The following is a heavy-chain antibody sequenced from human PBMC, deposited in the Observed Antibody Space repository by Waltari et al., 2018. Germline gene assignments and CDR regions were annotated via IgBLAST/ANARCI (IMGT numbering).Heavy chain of an antibody. CDR1: GFTFSSYT. Sequence: VQLVESGGGVVQPGRSLRLSCAASGFTFSSYTMHWVRQAPGKGLEWVAVISYDGTNKYYADSVKGRFTISRDNSKSTLYLQMNSLRAEDTAVYYCARGSYGNPFFDYWGQGTLVTVSS. CDR3: ARGSYGNPFFDY. D-gene: IGHD5-18*01. V-gene: IGHV3-30*01. J-gene: IGHJ4*02. CDR2: ISYDGTNK.